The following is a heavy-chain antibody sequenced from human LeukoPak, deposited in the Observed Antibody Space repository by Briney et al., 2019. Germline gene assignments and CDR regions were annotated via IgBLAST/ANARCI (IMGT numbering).Heavy chain of an antibody. CDR3: ARGGYCSGGSCYSFDY. V-gene: IGHV1-69*13. CDR1: GGTFSSYA. CDR2: IIPIFGTA. Sequence: SVKVSCKASGGTFSSYAISWVRQAPGQGLEWMGGIIPIFGTANYALKFQGRVTITADGSTSTAYMELSSLRSEDTAVYYCARGGYCSGGSCYSFDYWGQGTLVTVSS. J-gene: IGHJ4*02. D-gene: IGHD2-15*01.